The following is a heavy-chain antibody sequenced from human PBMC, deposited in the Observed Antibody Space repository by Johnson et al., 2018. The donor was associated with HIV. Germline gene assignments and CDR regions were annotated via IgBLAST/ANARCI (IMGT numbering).Heavy chain of an antibody. CDR2: ISYDGSNK. J-gene: IGHJ3*02. CDR1: GFTFSSYG. V-gene: IGHV3-30*03. Sequence: QEQLVESGGGVVQPGRSLRLSCAASGFTFSSYGMHWVRQAPGKGLEWVAVISYDGSNKYYADSVKGRFTISRDNSKNTLYLQMNSLRAEDTAVYYCARSPRAAEGAFDIWGQGTMVTVAS. D-gene: IGHD6-13*01. CDR3: ARSPRAAEGAFDI.